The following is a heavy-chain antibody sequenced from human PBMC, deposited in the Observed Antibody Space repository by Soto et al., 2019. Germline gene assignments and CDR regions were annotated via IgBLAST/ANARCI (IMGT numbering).Heavy chain of an antibody. V-gene: IGHV4-39*01. Sequence: SETLSLTCTVSGGSISSSSYYWGWIRQPPGKGLEWIGSIYYSGSTYYNPSLKSRVTISVDTSKNQFSLKLSSVTAADTAVYYCASETFDRGSRVWSGYYYYYGMDVWGQGTTVTVSS. CDR1: GGSISSSSYY. CDR3: ASETFDRGSRVWSGYYYYYGMDV. CDR2: IYYSGST. J-gene: IGHJ6*02. D-gene: IGHD3-3*01.